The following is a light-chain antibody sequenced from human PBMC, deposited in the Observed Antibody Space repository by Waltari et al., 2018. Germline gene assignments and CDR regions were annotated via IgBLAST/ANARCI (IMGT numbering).Light chain of an antibody. CDR1: ALPTQY. J-gene: IGLJ6*01. CDR3: QSRDSSDTYNV. CDR2: QDT. Sequence: SYELTQSPSVSVSPGQTARITCSGDALPTQYAYWYQQKPGQAPVLVIYQDTERPSGVPERFSGSSSGTTVTLTISGVQAEDEADYYCQSRDSSDTYNVFGSGTKVTVL. V-gene: IGLV3-25*03.